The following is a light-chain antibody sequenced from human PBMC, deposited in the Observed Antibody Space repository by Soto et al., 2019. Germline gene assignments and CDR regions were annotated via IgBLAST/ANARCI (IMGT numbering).Light chain of an antibody. CDR1: QSVSNSY. CDR2: GAS. V-gene: IGKV3-20*01. Sequence: IVLTQSPGTLSLSPGERATLSCRASQSVSNSYLAWYQQKPGQAPRLLIYGASNRAAGIPDRFSGSGSGTDFTLTISRLEPEDFAVYYCQQYGSSPRTFGQGTKVDIK. CDR3: QQYGSSPRT. J-gene: IGKJ1*01.